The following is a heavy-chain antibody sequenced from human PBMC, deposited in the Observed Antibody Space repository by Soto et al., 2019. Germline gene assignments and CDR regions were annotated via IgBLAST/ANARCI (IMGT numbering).Heavy chain of an antibody. CDR1: GYTFTSYD. D-gene: IGHD3-10*01. V-gene: IGHV1-8*01. CDR3: ARGQNHGGPGSYYNDWFDP. Sequence: QVQLVQSGAEVKKPGASVKVSCKASGYTFTSYDINWVRQATGQGLEWMGWMNPNSGNTGYAQKFQGTVTMTRTTSISTAYRELSSLRSEDTAVYYCARGQNHGGPGSYYNDWFDPWGQGPLVTVSS. CDR2: MNPNSGNT. J-gene: IGHJ5*02.